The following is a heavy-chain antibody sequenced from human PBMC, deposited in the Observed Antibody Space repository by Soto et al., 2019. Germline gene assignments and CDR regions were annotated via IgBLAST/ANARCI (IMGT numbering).Heavy chain of an antibody. Sequence: ASVKVSCKVSGYTLTELSMHWVRQAPGKGLEWMGGFDPEDGETIYAQKFRGRVTMTEDTSTDTAYMELSSLRSEDTAVYYCATQVGAKYYYGMDVWGQGTTVTVSS. CDR2: FDPEDGET. CDR1: GYTLTELS. V-gene: IGHV1-24*01. D-gene: IGHD1-26*01. CDR3: ATQVGAKYYYGMDV. J-gene: IGHJ6*02.